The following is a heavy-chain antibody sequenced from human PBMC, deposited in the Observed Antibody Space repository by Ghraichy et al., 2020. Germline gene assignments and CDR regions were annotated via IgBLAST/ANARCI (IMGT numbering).Heavy chain of an antibody. D-gene: IGHD2-8*01. J-gene: IGHJ6*02. CDR2: IGWDGGST. Sequence: GGSLRLSCAASGFTFDDYAMHWVRQAPGKGLEWVSLIGWDGGSTYYADSVKGRFTISRDNSKNSLYLQMNSLRAEDTALYYCAKSLGTSYCTNGVCYSNYGMDVWGQGTTVTVSS. V-gene: IGHV3-43D*04. CDR3: AKSLGTSYCTNGVCYSNYGMDV. CDR1: GFTFDDYA.